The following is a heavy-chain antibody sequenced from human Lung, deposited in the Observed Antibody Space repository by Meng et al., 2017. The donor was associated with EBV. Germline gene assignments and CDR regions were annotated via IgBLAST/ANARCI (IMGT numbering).Heavy chain of an antibody. CDR2: INSDGRSA. CDR3: IRGYNYRFDY. J-gene: IGHJ4*02. Sequence: EVQVVGAGGGLVQPGRSLRLSCAASVFTCSNFWMLWVRQAPGKGLVWVSRINSDGRSATYADSVKGRFTISRDNAKNTVYLQMNGLRAEDTAVYYCIRGYNYRFDYWGQGTLVTVSS. CDR1: VFTCSNFW. V-gene: IGHV3-74*03. D-gene: IGHD5-24*01.